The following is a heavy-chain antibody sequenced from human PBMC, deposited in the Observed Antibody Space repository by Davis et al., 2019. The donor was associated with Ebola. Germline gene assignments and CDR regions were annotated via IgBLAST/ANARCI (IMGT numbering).Heavy chain of an antibody. Sequence: GESLKISCAASGFTFSSYGMHWVRQAPGKGLEWVAAISYNGDKTYYVDSVRGRFTISRDNSANTLYLQMNSLRAEDTAVYYCARAAAYSSRWLWYFDYWGQGTLVTVSS. CDR3: ARAAAYSSRWLWYFDY. CDR2: ISYNGDKT. CDR1: GFTFSSYG. J-gene: IGHJ4*02. V-gene: IGHV3-30*12. D-gene: IGHD6-13*01.